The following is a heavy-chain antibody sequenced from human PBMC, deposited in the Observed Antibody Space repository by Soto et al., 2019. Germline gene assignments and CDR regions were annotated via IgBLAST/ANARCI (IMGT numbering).Heavy chain of an antibody. CDR3: ARGAVMPDS. Sequence: GGSLRLSCAASGFTFDSFAMTWVRQAPGKGLEWVSAISASGGSAFYADSVKGRFTISRDSSKNTLYLQMNSLRAEDTAVYYCARGAVMPDSWGQGTLVTVSS. CDR2: ISASGGSA. D-gene: IGHD3-16*01. V-gene: IGHV3-23*01. CDR1: GFTFDSFA. J-gene: IGHJ4*02.